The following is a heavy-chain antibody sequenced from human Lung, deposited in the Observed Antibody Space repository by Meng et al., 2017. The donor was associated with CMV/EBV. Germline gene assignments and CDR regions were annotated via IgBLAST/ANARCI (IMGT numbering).Heavy chain of an antibody. CDR2: TYYRSKWYH. D-gene: IGHD4-23*01. Sequence: QEQLQQSGPGLVKPSQTLFLTCAISGDIVSSNSAAWHWIRQSPSRGLEWLGRTYYRSKWYHEYAVSVKSRITISPDTPKNQFSLQLNSMTPEDTAVYYCARGINGGCGDWGQGTLVTVSS. CDR1: GDIVSSNSAA. V-gene: IGHV6-1*01. CDR3: ARGINGGCGD. J-gene: IGHJ4*02.